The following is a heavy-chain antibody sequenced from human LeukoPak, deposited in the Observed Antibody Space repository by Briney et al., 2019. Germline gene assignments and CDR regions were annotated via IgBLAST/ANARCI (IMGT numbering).Heavy chain of an antibody. Sequence: PGGSLRLSCAVSGFTFSSYSMNWVRQAPGKGLEWVSSISSSSSYIYYADSVKGRFTISRDNAKNSLYLQMNSLRAEDTAVYYCAREFWDIVATISPYYFDYWGQGTLVTVSS. D-gene: IGHD5-12*01. CDR2: ISSSSSYI. V-gene: IGHV3-21*01. CDR1: GFTFSSYS. CDR3: AREFWDIVATISPYYFDY. J-gene: IGHJ4*02.